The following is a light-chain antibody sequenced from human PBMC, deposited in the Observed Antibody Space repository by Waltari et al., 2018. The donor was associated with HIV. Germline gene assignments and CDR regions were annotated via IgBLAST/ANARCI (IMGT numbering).Light chain of an antibody. V-gene: IGKV3-20*01. Sequence: ELILTQTPGTLSLSPGERTTLSCRASQRVGSTYLAWYQQKPGQAPRLLIYGTSSRATGISDRFSGGGSETDFTLTISRLEPEDFAVYYCQHYGGSIFFGQGTKLQI. CDR2: GTS. J-gene: IGKJ2*01. CDR1: QRVGSTY. CDR3: QHYGGSIF.